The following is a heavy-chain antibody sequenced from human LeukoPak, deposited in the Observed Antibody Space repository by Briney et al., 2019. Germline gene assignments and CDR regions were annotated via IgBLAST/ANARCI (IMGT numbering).Heavy chain of an antibody. V-gene: IGHV1-18*01. Sequence: ASVKVSCKASGYTFTSYGISWVRQAPGQGLEWIGWISAYNGNTNYAQKLQGRVTMTTDTSTSTAYMELSSLRSDDTAVYYCARGPGGRSGYYPLEDYYYYYYMDVWGKGTTVTVSS. D-gene: IGHD3-22*01. CDR2: ISAYNGNT. CDR3: ARGPGGRSGYYPLEDYYYYYYMDV. CDR1: GYTFTSYG. J-gene: IGHJ6*03.